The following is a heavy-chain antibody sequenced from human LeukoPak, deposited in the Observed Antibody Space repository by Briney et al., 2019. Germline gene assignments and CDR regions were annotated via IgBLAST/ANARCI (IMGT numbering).Heavy chain of an antibody. J-gene: IGHJ6*02. CDR3: ARGAIAAAGTFYYYGMDV. V-gene: IGHV3-74*01. CDR1: GLTFSSHW. Sequence: GGSLRLSCAASGLTFSSHWMHWVRQAPGKGLVWVSRITNDGSSTTYADSVKGRFTISRENAKNSLYLQMNSLRAEDTAVYYCARGAIAAAGTFYYYGMDVWGQGTTVTVSS. CDR2: ITNDGSST. D-gene: IGHD6-13*01.